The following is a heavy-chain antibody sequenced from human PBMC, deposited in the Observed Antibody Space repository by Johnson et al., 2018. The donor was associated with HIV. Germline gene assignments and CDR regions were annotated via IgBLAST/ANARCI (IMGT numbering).Heavy chain of an antibody. D-gene: IGHD5-12*01. J-gene: IGHJ3*02. Sequence: VQLVESGGGVVRPGGSLRLSCADSRIFFDDYGMSGVRQSPGKGLEWVSGLNCRGGRTGYADSVQGRFTISRDNDKNSLYLQMSSLRGEDTALYYCAARGYSAYDPMFLDIWGQGTMVTVSS. CDR2: LNCRGGRT. CDR1: RIFFDDYG. CDR3: AARGYSAYDPMFLDI. V-gene: IGHV3-20*04.